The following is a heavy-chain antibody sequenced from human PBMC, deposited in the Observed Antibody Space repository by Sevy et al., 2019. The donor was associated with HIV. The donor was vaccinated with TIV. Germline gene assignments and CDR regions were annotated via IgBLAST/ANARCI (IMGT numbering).Heavy chain of an antibody. CDR1: GFTFSDHY. Sequence: GGSLRLSCAASGFTFSDHYMEWVRQAPGKGLEWIGRTRNKADSYTTEYAASVKGRFTISRDDSKNSLYLQMNSLKTEDTAVYYCATHAGIAAAGRVFDYWGQGSLVTVSS. D-gene: IGHD6-13*01. CDR3: ATHAGIAAAGRVFDY. V-gene: IGHV3-72*01. CDR2: TRNKADSYTT. J-gene: IGHJ4*02.